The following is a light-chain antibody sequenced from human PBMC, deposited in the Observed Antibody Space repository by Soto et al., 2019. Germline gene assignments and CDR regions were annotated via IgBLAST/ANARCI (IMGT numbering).Light chain of an antibody. CDR3: SSYTSSGTLVV. J-gene: IGLJ2*01. CDR2: DVS. V-gene: IGLV2-14*01. Sequence: QSALPQPASVSGSPGQSITISCTGTSSDVGGYNYVSWYQQHPGKAPKLMIYDVSNRPSGVSNRFSGSKSGNTASLTISGLQAEDEADYYCSSYTSSGTLVVFGGGTKLTVL. CDR1: SSDVGGYNY.